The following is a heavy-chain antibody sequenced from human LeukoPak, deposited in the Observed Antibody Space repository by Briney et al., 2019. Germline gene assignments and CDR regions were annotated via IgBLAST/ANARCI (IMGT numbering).Heavy chain of an antibody. CDR1: GGSFSGYY. CDR2: INHSGST. Sequence: SETLSLTCAVYGGSFSGYYWSWIRQPPGKGLEWIGEINHSGSTNYNPSLKSRVTISVDTSKKQFSLKLSSVTAADTAVYYCVTYYFDSSGPKKNYWGQGTLGTVSS. V-gene: IGHV4-34*01. J-gene: IGHJ4*02. D-gene: IGHD3-22*01. CDR3: VTYYFDSSGPKKNY.